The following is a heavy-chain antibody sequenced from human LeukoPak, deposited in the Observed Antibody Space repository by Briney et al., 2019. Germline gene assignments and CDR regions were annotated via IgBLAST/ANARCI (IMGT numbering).Heavy chain of an antibody. CDR1: GFTFSNYA. D-gene: IGHD6-13*01. J-gene: IGHJ4*02. CDR2: ISGSGGGT. Sequence: GGSLRLSCAASGFTFSNYAMTWVRQAPGKGLEWVSGISGSGGGTYYTDSVKGRFTISRDNSKNTLYLQMNSLRPEDTAIYYCAKAFSSSWYGFDYWGQGTLVTVSS. V-gene: IGHV3-23*01. CDR3: AKAFSSSWYGFDY.